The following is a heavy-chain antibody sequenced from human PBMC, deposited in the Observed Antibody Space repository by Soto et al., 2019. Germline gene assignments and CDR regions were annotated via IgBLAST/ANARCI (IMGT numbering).Heavy chain of an antibody. Sequence: SETLSLTCTVSGYSISSGYYWGWIRQPLGKGLEWIGRIYHSGSTYYNPSLKSRVTISVDTSKNQFSLKLSSVTAADTAVYYCARSGYSSSWYEGDWFDPWGQGTLVTVSS. CDR2: IYHSGST. CDR1: GYSISSGYY. J-gene: IGHJ5*02. V-gene: IGHV4-38-2*02. CDR3: ARSGYSSSWYEGDWFDP. D-gene: IGHD6-13*01.